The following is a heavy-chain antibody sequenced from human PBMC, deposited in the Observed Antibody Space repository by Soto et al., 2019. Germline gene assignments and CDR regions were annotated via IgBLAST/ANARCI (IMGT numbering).Heavy chain of an antibody. Sequence: GESLKISCKGSGYSFTSYWIGWVRQMPGKGLEWMGIIYPGDSDTRYSPSFQGQVTISADKSISTAYLQWSSLKASDTAMYYCARHVGATVPYYYYGMDVWGQGTTVTVS. CDR3: ARHVGATVPYYYYGMDV. J-gene: IGHJ6*02. D-gene: IGHD1-26*01. V-gene: IGHV5-51*01. CDR2: IYPGDSDT. CDR1: GYSFTSYW.